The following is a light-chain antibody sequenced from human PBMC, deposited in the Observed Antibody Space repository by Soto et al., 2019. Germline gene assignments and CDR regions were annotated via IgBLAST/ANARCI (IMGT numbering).Light chain of an antibody. CDR1: SSDVGSYNL. J-gene: IGLJ1*01. Sequence: QSALTQPASVSGSPGQSITISCTGTSSDVGSYNLVSWYQQHPGKAPKLMIYEGSKRPSGVSNSFSGSKSGNTASLTISWLQAEDEADYYCCSYAGSSTIVFGTGTKVTVL. CDR3: CSYAGSSTIV. CDR2: EGS. V-gene: IGLV2-23*01.